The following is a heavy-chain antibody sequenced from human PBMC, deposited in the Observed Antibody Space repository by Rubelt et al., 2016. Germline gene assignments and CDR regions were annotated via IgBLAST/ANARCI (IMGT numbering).Heavy chain of an antibody. CDR2: IYYSGST. D-gene: IGHD1-14*01. CDR3: ARRRSIGGKTEAGFYDY. J-gene: IGHJ4*02. CDR1: GGSISSSSYY. Sequence: QLQLQESGPGLVKPSETLSLTCTVSGGSISSSSYYWGWIRQPPGKGLEWIGSIYYSGSTYYNPSLKSRVTISVDTAKNQFSLKLSSVTAADTAVYYCARRRSIGGKTEAGFYDYWGQGTLVTVSS. V-gene: IGHV4-39*01.